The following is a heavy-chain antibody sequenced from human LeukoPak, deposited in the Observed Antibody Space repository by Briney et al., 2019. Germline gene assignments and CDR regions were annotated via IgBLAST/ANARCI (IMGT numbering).Heavy chain of an antibody. V-gene: IGHV4-34*01. CDR1: GGSFSGYY. J-gene: IGHJ4*02. CDR3: ARGKSGNFDY. CDR2: INHSGST. Sequence: SETLSLTCAVYGGSFSGYYWSWIRQPPGKGLEWIGEINHSGSTNYNPSLKSRVTISVDTSKNQFSLKPSSVTAADTAVYYCARGKSGNFDYWGQGTLVTVSS.